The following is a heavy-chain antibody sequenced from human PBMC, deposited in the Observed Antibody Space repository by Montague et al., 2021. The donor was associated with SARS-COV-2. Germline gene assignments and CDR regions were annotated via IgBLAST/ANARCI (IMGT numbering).Heavy chain of an antibody. Sequence: TLSLTCTVSGGSISSGGYYWSWIHQHPGKGLEWIGYIYYSGSTHYXXXLKSRVTISVDTSKNQFSLKLSSVTAADTAVYYCARVRITMIIVVTYFDYWGQGTLVTVSS. CDR1: GGSISSGGYY. D-gene: IGHD3-22*01. J-gene: IGHJ4*02. CDR2: IYYSGST. CDR3: ARVRITMIIVVTYFDY. V-gene: IGHV4-31*03.